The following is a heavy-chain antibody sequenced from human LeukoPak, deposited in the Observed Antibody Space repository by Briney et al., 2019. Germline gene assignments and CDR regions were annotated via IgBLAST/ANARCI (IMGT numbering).Heavy chain of an antibody. V-gene: IGHV1-18*04. CDR1: GYTFTSYG. CDR2: ISAHNGNT. CDR3: ARSGYSSSWYYFDY. J-gene: IGHJ4*02. D-gene: IGHD6-13*01. Sequence: ASVKVSCKASGYTFTSYGISWVRQAPGQGLEWMGWISAHNGNTNYAQKLQGRVTMTTDTSTSTAYMELRSLRSDDTAVYYCARSGYSSSWYYFDYWGQGTLVTVSS.